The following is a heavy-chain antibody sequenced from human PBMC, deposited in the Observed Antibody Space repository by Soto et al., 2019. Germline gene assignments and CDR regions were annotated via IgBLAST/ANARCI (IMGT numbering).Heavy chain of an antibody. J-gene: IGHJ3*02. D-gene: IGHD2-15*01. CDR2: ISAGGHST. CDR3: AKPLAATGAFDI. CDR1: GFTFSSYA. Sequence: GGSLRLSCAASGFTFSSYAMSWVRQAPGKGLEWVSSISAGGHSTYFADSVKGRFTISRDNSKNTLYLQMNSLSAEDTAVYYCAKPLAATGAFDIWGQGTMVTVSS. V-gene: IGHV3-23*01.